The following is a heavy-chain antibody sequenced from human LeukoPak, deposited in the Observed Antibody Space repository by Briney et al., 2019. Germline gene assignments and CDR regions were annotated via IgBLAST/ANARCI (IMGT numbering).Heavy chain of an antibody. J-gene: IGHJ5*02. Sequence: PSETLSLTCAVYGGSFSGYYWSWIRQPPGKGLEWIGEINHSGSTNYNPSLKSRVTISVDTSKNQFSLKLSSVTAADTAVYYCARGAPHSSGCYSGPFGLFDPWGQGTLVTVSS. CDR3: ARGAPHSSGCYSGPFGLFDP. CDR1: GGSFSGYY. CDR2: INHSGST. D-gene: IGHD6-19*01. V-gene: IGHV4-34*01.